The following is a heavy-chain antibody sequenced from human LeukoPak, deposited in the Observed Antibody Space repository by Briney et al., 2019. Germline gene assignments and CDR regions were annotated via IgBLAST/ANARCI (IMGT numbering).Heavy chain of an antibody. CDR2: IYDSENT. CDR3: ARGATVEYFDH. V-gene: IGHV4-31*03. D-gene: IGHD1-26*01. CDR1: SGSISSGGYY. J-gene: IGHJ4*02. Sequence: SQTLSLTCTVSSGSISSGGYYWRWIRQHPGKGLEWIGYIYDSENTHYISSLKSRVTISVDTSKNQFSLKLSSVTAADTAVYYCARGATVEYFDHWGQGTLVTVSS.